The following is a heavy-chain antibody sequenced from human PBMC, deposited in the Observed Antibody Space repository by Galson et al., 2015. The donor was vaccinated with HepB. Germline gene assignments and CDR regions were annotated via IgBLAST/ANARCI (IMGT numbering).Heavy chain of an antibody. V-gene: IGHV3-7*03. J-gene: IGHJ4*02. CDR2: IKKDGSEK. D-gene: IGHD2-21*01. CDR1: GFTFNSQW. CDR3: VRGFALDY. Sequence: SLRLSCAASGFTFNSQWMSWVRLAPVKGLEWVANIKKDGSEKYYVDSVKGRFTISRDNAKSSLFLQMNSLRAEDTAVYFCVRGFALDYWGQGTLVTVSP.